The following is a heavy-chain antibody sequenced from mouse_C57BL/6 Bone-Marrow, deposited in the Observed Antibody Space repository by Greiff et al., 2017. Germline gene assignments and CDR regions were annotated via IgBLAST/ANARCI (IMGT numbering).Heavy chain of an antibody. V-gene: IGHV1-74*01. CDR3: AILRGNFWFAY. Sequence: QVQLQQPGAELVKPGASVKVSCKASGYTFTSYWMHWVKQRPGQGLEWIGRIHPSDSDTNYNQKFKGKATLTVDKSSSTAYMQLSSLTSEDSAVYYCAILRGNFWFAYWGQGTLVTVSA. CDR2: IHPSDSDT. J-gene: IGHJ3*01. CDR1: GYTFTSYW. D-gene: IGHD2-1*01.